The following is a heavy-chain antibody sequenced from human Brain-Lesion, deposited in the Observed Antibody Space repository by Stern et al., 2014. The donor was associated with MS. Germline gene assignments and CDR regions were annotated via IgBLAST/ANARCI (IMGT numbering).Heavy chain of an antibody. Sequence: EVQLGESGGGLVQPGGSLRLSCAASGFNFSSYWMHWVRQFPEKGLFWVSQINRDGSDTSYADSVKGRLSISRDNIRNMLYLRMTSLRAEDTAVYYCARGVGDYWGQGARVTVSS. D-gene: IGHD3-16*01. CDR3: ARGVGDY. J-gene: IGHJ4*02. CDR1: GFNFSSYW. CDR2: INRDGSDT. V-gene: IGHV3-74*02.